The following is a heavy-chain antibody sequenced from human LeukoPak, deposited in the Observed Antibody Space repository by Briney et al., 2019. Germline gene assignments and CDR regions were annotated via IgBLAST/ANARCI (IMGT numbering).Heavy chain of an antibody. J-gene: IGHJ5*02. Sequence: PGGSLRLSCAASGFTFSSYAMSWVRQAPGKGLEWVSAISGSGGSTYYADSVKGRFTISRDTSKNTLYLQMNSLRAEDTAVYYCAKESYYDSGGYYYPWGQGTLVTVSS. CDR2: ISGSGGST. CDR3: AKESYYDSGGYYYP. D-gene: IGHD3-22*01. CDR1: GFTFSSYA. V-gene: IGHV3-23*01.